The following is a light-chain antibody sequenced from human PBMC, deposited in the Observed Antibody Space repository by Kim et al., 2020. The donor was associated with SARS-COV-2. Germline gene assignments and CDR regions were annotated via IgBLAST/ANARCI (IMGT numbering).Light chain of an antibody. Sequence: SASVGDRVTITCRSSQSITWLAWYQQKPGKAPKLLIYKASSLESGVPSRFSGSGSGAEFSLTISSLQPDDFATYYCQQYNSCPLTFGGGTKVDIK. J-gene: IGKJ4*01. CDR2: KAS. CDR3: QQYNSCPLT. CDR1: QSITW. V-gene: IGKV1-5*03.